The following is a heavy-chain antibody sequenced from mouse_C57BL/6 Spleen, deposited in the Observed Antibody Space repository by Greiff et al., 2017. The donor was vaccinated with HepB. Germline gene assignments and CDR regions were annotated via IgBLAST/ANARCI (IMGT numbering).Heavy chain of an antibody. CDR1: GFTFSSYA. J-gene: IGHJ4*01. Sequence: DVKLVESGEGLVKPGGSLKLSCAASGFTFSSYAMSWVRQTPEKRLEWVAYISSGGDYIYYADTVKGRFTISRDNARNTLYLQMSSLKSEDTAMYYCTRDQGLYYGSSYAFMDYWGQGTSVTVSS. V-gene: IGHV5-9-1*02. CDR3: TRDQGLYYGSSYAFMDY. CDR2: ISSGGDYI. D-gene: IGHD1-1*01.